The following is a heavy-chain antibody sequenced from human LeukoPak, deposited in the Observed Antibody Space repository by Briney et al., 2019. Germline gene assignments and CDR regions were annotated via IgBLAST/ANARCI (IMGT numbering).Heavy chain of an antibody. Sequence: GESLKISCKGSGYSFTSYWIGWVRQMPGKGLEWMGIIYPGYSDTRYSPSFQGQVTISADKSISTAYLQWSSLKASDTAMYYCARTAVAGPGRYYFDYWGQGTLVTVSS. CDR2: IYPGYSDT. CDR3: ARTAVAGPGRYYFDY. V-gene: IGHV5-51*01. D-gene: IGHD6-19*01. CDR1: GYSFTSYW. J-gene: IGHJ4*02.